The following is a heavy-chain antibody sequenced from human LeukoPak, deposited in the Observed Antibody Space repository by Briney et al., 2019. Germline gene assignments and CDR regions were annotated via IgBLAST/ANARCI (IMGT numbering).Heavy chain of an antibody. CDR3: ATHMDTAMIKAEFDY. Sequence: ASVTVSCKTSGYTFTSCGISWVRQAPGQGLEWMGWISAYNGNTNYAQKLQGRVTMTTDTSTTTAYMELRSLRSDDTAVYYCATHMDTAMIKAEFDYWGQGTLVTVSS. CDR2: ISAYNGNT. CDR1: GYTFTSCG. V-gene: IGHV1-18*01. D-gene: IGHD5-18*01. J-gene: IGHJ4*02.